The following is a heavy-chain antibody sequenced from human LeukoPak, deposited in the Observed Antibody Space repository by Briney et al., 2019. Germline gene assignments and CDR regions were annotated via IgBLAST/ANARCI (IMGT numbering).Heavy chain of an antibody. CDR1: GGTFSSYA. V-gene: IGHV1-69*05. CDR2: IIPIFGTA. J-gene: IGHJ4*02. CDR3: ARGAKVDGLRRVYFDY. Sequence: SVKVSCKASGGTFSSYAISWVRQAPGQGLEWMGGIIPIFGTANYAQKFQGRVTITTDESTSTAYMELSSLRPEDTAVYYCARGAKVDGLRRVYFDYWGQGTLVTVSS. D-gene: IGHD2-8*01.